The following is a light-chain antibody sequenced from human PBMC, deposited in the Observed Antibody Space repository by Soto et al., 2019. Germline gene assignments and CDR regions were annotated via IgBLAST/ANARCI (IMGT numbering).Light chain of an antibody. J-gene: IGKJ5*01. CDR1: QSVSSY. Sequence: IVLSQSPATPSLSPGERATLSCRASQSVSSYLAWYQQKPGQAPRLLIYDAANRATGIPARFSGSGSGTDFTLTISSLEPEDFAVYYCQLGSNSINFGQGTRLEIK. CDR2: DAA. CDR3: QLGSNSIN. V-gene: IGKV3-11*01.